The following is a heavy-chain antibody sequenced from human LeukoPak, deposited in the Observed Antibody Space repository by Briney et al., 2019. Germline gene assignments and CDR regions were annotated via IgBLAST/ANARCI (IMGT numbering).Heavy chain of an antibody. CDR2: IKQDGSEK. CDR3: ARATSAHYYPDAFDI. J-gene: IGHJ3*02. Sequence: GGSLRLSCVVSGFTLSNSWMSWVRQAPGKGLEWVANIKQDGSEKYYVDSVKGRFTISRDNAKNSLYLQMSSLRAEDTAVYYCARATSAHYYPDAFDIWGQGTMVTVSS. V-gene: IGHV3-7*03. D-gene: IGHD3-22*01. CDR1: GFTLSNSW.